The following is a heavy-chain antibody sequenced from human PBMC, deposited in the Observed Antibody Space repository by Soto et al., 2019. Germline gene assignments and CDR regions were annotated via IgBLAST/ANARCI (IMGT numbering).Heavy chain of an antibody. Sequence: PGGSLRLSCAASGFIFSDYAMSWVRQAPGKGLEWVSSLGGPGDDTYYADYVKGRFTISRDNSKNTMSLQMDSLRAEDTAMYYCAKDRMSRNSVWDPFDVWGQGTMVT. J-gene: IGHJ3*01. V-gene: IGHV3-23*01. CDR1: GFIFSDYA. CDR2: LGGPGDDT. D-gene: IGHD4-4*01. CDR3: AKDRMSRNSVWDPFDV.